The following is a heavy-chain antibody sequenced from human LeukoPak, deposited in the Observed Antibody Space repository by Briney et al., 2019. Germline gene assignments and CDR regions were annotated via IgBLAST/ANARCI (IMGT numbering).Heavy chain of an antibody. CDR2: ISHTEGT. CDR3: AGIRCGYSGSVFYNH. CDR1: GVSINDYY. Sequence: PSETLSLTCGLFGVSINDYYWSWIRQSPGKGLEWIGEISHTEGTRYNPSLESRVTMSVGTSENQLSLKLIFVTAADTAVYYCAGIRCGYSGSVFYNHWGLGTLVTVSS. V-gene: IGHV4-34*01. J-gene: IGHJ4*02. D-gene: IGHD3-9*01.